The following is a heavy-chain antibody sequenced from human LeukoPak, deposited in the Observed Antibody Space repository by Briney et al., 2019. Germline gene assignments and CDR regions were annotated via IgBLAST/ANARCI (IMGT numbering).Heavy chain of an antibody. V-gene: IGHV3-30*02. Sequence: GGSLRLSCAASGFTFSNYGMHWVRQAPGKGLEWVAFIEYDGTDTHFADSVRGRFTISRDNSEDTLYLQIITLRAVDTAVYYCARNRLRATATYMDVWGKGTTVTASS. D-gene: IGHD2-15*01. CDR1: GFTFSNYG. J-gene: IGHJ6*04. CDR3: ARNRLRATATYMDV. CDR2: IEYDGTDT.